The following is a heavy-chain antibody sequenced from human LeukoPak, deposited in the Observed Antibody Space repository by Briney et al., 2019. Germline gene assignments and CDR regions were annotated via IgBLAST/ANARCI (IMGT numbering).Heavy chain of an antibody. V-gene: IGHV3-30*18. J-gene: IGHJ4*02. CDR2: ISYDGSNK. CDR3: AKDRPLGVTTVTTDHPGPFDY. D-gene: IGHD4-17*01. Sequence: PGRSLRLSCAASGFTFSSYGMHWVRQAPGKGLEWVAVISYDGSNKYYADSVKGRFTISRDNSKNTLYLQMNSLRAEDTAVYYCAKDRPLGVTTVTTDHPGPFDYWGQGTLVTVSS. CDR1: GFTFSSYG.